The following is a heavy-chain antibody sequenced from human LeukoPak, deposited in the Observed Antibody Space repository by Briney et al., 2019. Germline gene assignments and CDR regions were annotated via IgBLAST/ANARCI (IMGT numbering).Heavy chain of an antibody. J-gene: IGHJ4*02. V-gene: IGHV1-2*02. CDR1: GYTFTGYY. CDR3: ARDTRSSYLQYYFDY. CDR2: INPNSGGT. D-gene: IGHD5-24*01. Sequence: GASVKVSCKASGYTFTGYYMHWVRRAPGQGLEWMGWINPNSGGTNYAQKFQGRVTMTRDTSISTAYMELSRLRSDDTAVYYCARDTRSSYLQYYFDYWGQGTLVTVSS.